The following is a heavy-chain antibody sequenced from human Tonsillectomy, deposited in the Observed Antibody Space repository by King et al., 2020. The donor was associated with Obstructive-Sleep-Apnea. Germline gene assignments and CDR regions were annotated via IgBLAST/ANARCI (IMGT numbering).Heavy chain of an antibody. V-gene: IGHV3-23*04. CDR2: IIGSGGST. D-gene: IGHD1-26*01. CDR3: AKGVGATGDYFDS. J-gene: IGHJ4*02. CDR1: GFTFSSYA. Sequence: DVQLVESGGGLVQPGGSLRLSCAASGFTFSSYATSWVRQAPGKGLEWVSTIIGSGGSTYYADSVKGRFTISRDNSKNTLYLQMNSLGVEDTAVYYCAKGVGATGDYFDSWGQGTLVTVSS.